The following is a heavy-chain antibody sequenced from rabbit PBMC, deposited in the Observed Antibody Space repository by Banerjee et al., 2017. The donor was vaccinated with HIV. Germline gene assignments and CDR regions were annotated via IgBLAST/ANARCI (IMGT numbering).Heavy chain of an antibody. CDR2: IYTGSSGST. Sequence: QSLEESGGGLVKPEGSLTLTCKASGFSFSNRYVMCWVRQAPGKGLEWIACIYTGSSGSTYYASWAKGRFTISKTSSTTVTLQMTSLTAADTATYFCARSLVGVGHAYGLWGQGTLVTVS. J-gene: IGHJ3*01. D-gene: IGHD3-1*01. V-gene: IGHV1S40*01. CDR1: GFSFSNRYV. CDR3: ARSLVGVGHAYGL.